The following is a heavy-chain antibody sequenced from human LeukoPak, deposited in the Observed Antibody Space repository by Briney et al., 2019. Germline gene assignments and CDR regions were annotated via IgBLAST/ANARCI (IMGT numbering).Heavy chain of an antibody. J-gene: IGHJ6*03. V-gene: IGHV1-2*02. Sequence: ASVKVSCKASGYTFTGYYMHWVRQASGQGLEWMGWINPNSGGTNYAQKFQGRVTMTRDTSISTAYMELSRLRSDDTAVYYCARDGRYGSGSYYSYYYYMDVWGKGTTVTVSS. CDR1: GYTFTGYY. D-gene: IGHD3-10*01. CDR3: ARDGRYGSGSYYSYYYYMDV. CDR2: INPNSGGT.